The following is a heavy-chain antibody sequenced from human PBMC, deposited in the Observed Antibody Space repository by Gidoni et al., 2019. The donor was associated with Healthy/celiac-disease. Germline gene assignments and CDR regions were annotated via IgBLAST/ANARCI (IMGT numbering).Heavy chain of an antibody. CDR3: ARGTWIQLWGGVDY. V-gene: IGHV4-39*01. D-gene: IGHD5-18*01. CDR1: GGSISSSSYY. Sequence: QLQLQESGPGLVKPSETLSLTCTVSGGSISSSSYYWGWIRQPPGKGLEWIGSISYSGSTYYNPSLKRRVTISVDTSKNQFSLKLSSVTAADTAVYYCARGTWIQLWGGVDYWGQGTLVTVSS. J-gene: IGHJ4*02. CDR2: ISYSGST.